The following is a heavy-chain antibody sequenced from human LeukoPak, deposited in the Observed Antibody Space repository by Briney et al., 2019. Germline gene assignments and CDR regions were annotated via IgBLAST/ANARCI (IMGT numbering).Heavy chain of an antibody. D-gene: IGHD2-21*02. CDR1: EFTFSSYG. J-gene: IGHJ4*02. V-gene: IGHV3-30*18. CDR3: AKEAYPGSYCGGDCYSDY. CDR2: ISYDGSNK. Sequence: GGSLRLSCAASEFTFSSYGMHWVRQAPGKGLEWVAVISYDGSNKYYAEPVKGRFTISRDNSKNTLYLQMNSLRAEDTAVYYCAKEAYPGSYCGGDCYSDYWGQGTLVTVSS.